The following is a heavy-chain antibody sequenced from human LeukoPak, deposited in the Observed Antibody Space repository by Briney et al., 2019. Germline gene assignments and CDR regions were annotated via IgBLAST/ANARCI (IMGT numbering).Heavy chain of an antibody. V-gene: IGHV3-48*01. Sequence: GGSLRLSCAASGFTFSSYSMNWVRQAPGKGLEWVSYISSSSSTIYYADSVKGRFTISRDIAKNSLYLQMNSLRAEDTAVYYCAREEVATIIDYWGQGTLVTVSS. CDR3: AREEVATIIDY. CDR1: GFTFSSYS. D-gene: IGHD5-12*01. J-gene: IGHJ4*02. CDR2: ISSSSSTI.